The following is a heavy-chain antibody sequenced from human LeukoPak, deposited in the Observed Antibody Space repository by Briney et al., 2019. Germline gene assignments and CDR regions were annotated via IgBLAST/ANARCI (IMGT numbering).Heavy chain of an antibody. V-gene: IGHV3-23*01. CDR1: GFTFSSYA. CDR3: ARDRGYGDYPSWFDP. D-gene: IGHD4-17*01. CDR2: ISGSGGST. J-gene: IGHJ5*02. Sequence: GGSLRLSCAASGFTFSSYAMSWVRQAPGKGLEWVSGISGSGGSTYYADSVKGRFTISRDTSKNTLYLQMNSLRAEDTAVYYCARDRGYGDYPSWFDPWGQGTLVTVSS.